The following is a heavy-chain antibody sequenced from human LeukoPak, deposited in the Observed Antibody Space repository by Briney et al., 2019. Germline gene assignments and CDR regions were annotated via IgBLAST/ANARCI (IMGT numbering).Heavy chain of an antibody. CDR3: ARDPEPDTASDY. CDR1: GGTFSSYA. V-gene: IGHV1-69*10. J-gene: IGHJ4*02. Sequence: ASVKVSCKASGGTFSSYAISWVRQAPGQGLEWMGGIIPILGIANYAQKFQGRVTITADKSTSTAYMELSSLRSEDTAVYYCARDPEPDTASDYWGQGTLVTVSS. D-gene: IGHD5-18*01. CDR2: IIPILGIA.